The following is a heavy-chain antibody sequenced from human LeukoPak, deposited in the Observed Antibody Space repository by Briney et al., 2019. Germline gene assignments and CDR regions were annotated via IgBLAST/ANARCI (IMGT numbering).Heavy chain of an antibody. CDR1: GFTFGVYA. V-gene: IGHV3-49*03. CDR3: TIDEWFGIAAAGRRTSYYYYYMDV. CDR2: IRSKAYGGTT. J-gene: IGHJ6*03. D-gene: IGHD6-13*01. Sequence: GGSLSLSRTVSGFTFGVYAMSWFRQAAGKGLEWVGFIRSKAYGGTTEYAASVKGRFTISRDDSKSIAYLQMNSLKTEDTAVYYCTIDEWFGIAAAGRRTSYYYYYMDVGGKGTTVTVSS.